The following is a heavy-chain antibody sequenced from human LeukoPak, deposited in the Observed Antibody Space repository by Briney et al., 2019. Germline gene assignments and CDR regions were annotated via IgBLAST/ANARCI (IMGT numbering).Heavy chain of an antibody. Sequence: GRSLRLSCAASGFTFRVYGMHWVRQAPGEWLEWVGVIWNDGSNKYYADSVKGRFTISRDNSKNTLYLQMNSLRAEDTAVYSCARASGPFDYWGQGTLVTVSS. D-gene: IGHD3-10*01. J-gene: IGHJ4*02. V-gene: IGHV3-33*01. CDR2: IWNDGSNK. CDR3: ARASGPFDY. CDR1: GFTFRVYG.